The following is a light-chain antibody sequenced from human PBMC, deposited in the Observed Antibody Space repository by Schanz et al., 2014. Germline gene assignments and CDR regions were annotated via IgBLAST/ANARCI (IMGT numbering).Light chain of an antibody. Sequence: QSALTQPPSASGSPGQSVTISCTGTSSDVGGYNYVSWYQQHPGKAPKVMIYEGSKRPSGVSDRFSGSKSGNTASLTISGLQADDESDYYCASYTSNNTPWVFGGGTKVTVL. J-gene: IGLJ3*02. CDR2: EGS. CDR3: ASYTSNNTPWV. V-gene: IGLV2-8*01. CDR1: SSDVGGYNY.